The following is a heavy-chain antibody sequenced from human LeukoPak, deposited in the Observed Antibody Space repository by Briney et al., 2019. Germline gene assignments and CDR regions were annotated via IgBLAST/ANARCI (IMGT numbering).Heavy chain of an antibody. CDR2: ISWNSGSI. J-gene: IGHJ4*02. Sequence: PGGSLRLSCAASGFTFDDYAMHWVRQAPGKGLEWVSGISWNSGSIGYADSVKGRFTISRDNAKNSLYLQMNSLRAEDTALYHCAKDAYYDFWSGSVGHFDYWGQGTLVTVSS. CDR1: GFTFDDYA. CDR3: AKDAYYDFWSGSVGHFDY. V-gene: IGHV3-9*01. D-gene: IGHD3-3*01.